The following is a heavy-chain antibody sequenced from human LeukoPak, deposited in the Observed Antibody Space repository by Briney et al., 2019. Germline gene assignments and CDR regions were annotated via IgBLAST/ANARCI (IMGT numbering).Heavy chain of an antibody. D-gene: IGHD2-15*01. J-gene: IGHJ6*02. CDR1: GFTVSSNY. CDR2: IYSGGST. Sequence: GGSLRLSCAASGFTVSSNYMSWVRQAPGKGLEWVSVIYSGGSTYYADSVKGRFTISRDNSKNTLYLQMNSLRAEDTAVYYCARERRVAASYYGMDVWGQGSTVTVSS. V-gene: IGHV3-53*01. CDR3: ARERRVAASYYGMDV.